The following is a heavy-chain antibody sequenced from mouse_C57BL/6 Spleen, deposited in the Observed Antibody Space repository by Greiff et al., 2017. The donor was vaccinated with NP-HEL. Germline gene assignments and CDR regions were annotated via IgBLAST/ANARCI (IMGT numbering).Heavy chain of an antibody. CDR3: ARWSDGYSLAY. CDR2: IDPSDSYT. CDR1: GYTFTSYW. Sequence: QVQLKQPGAELVMPGASVKLSCKASGYTFTSYWMHWVKQRPGQGLEWIGEIDPSDSYTNYNQKFKGKSTLTVDKSSSTAYMQLSSLTSEDSAVYYCARWSDGYSLAYWGQGTLVTVSA. V-gene: IGHV1-69*01. J-gene: IGHJ3*01. D-gene: IGHD2-3*01.